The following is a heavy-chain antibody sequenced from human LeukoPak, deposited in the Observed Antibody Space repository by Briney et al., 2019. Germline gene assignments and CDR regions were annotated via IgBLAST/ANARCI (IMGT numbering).Heavy chain of an antibody. Sequence: GGSLRLSCAVSGTTFSDYSMRWIRQAPGKGLEWVSYISRSGTTIYYADSVKGRFTISRDNAKNSLYLQMNSLRAEDTAVYYCAELGITMIGGVWGKGTTVTISS. V-gene: IGHV3-11*04. CDR2: ISRSGTTI. J-gene: IGHJ6*04. CDR3: AELGITMIGGV. D-gene: IGHD3-10*02. CDR1: GTTFSDYS.